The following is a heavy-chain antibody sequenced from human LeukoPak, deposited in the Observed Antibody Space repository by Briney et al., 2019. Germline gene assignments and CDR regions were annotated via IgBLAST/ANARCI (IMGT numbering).Heavy chain of an antibody. CDR1: GGSFSGYY. V-gene: IGHV4-34*01. D-gene: IGHD6-6*01. J-gene: IGHJ4*02. Sequence: SETLSLTCAVYGGSFSGYYWSWIRQPPGKGLEWIGTIYYTGSTYYNPSLKSRVTISVDTSKNQFSLNLTSVTAADTAVYYCARFDYSSSSYYFDYWGQGTLVTVSS. CDR3: ARFDYSSSSYYFDY. CDR2: IYYTGST.